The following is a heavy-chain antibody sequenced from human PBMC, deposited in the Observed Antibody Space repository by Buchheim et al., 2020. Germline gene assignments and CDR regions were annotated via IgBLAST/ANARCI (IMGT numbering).Heavy chain of an antibody. D-gene: IGHD3-22*01. CDR2: IYTSGST. CDR1: GGSISSGSYY. CDR3: ARDALDDSSGYYYIDY. V-gene: IGHV4-61*02. Sequence: QVQLQESGPGLVKPSQTLSLTRTVPGGSISSGSYYWSWIRQPAGKGLEWIGRIYTSGSTNYNPSLKSRVTIPVDTSKNQFSLKLSSVTAADTAVYYCARDALDDSSGYYYIDYWGQGTL. J-gene: IGHJ4*02.